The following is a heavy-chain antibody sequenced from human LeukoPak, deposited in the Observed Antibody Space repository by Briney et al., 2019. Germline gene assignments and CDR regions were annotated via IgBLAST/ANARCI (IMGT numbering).Heavy chain of an antibody. CDR1: GGSFSGYY. J-gene: IGHJ5*02. V-gene: IGHV4-34*01. CDR3: ARGTPPTVTTFWWFDP. D-gene: IGHD4-17*01. CDR2: INHSGST. Sequence: SETLSLTCAVYGGSFSGYYWSWIRQPPGKGLEWIGEINHSGSTNYNPSLKSRVTISVDTSKNQFSLKLGSVTAAGTAVYYCARGTPPTVTTFWWFDPWGQGTLVTVSS.